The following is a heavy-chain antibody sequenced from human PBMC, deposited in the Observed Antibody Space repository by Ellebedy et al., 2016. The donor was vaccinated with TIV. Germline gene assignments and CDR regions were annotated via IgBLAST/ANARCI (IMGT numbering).Heavy chain of an antibody. Sequence: GESLKISXAASGFTFGLYSMNWVRQAPGKGLEWVSSISNRANYIHYADSVKGRFTISRDNAKNSLSLQMNSLTAEDTAVYFCARDPRGVLDALDIWGQGTMVTVSS. CDR3: ARDPRGVLDALDI. CDR2: ISNRANYI. V-gene: IGHV3-21*01. J-gene: IGHJ3*02. D-gene: IGHD3-10*01. CDR1: GFTFGLYS.